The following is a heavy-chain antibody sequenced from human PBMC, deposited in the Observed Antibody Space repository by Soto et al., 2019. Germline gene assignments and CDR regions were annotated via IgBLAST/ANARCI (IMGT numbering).Heavy chain of an antibody. J-gene: IGHJ4*02. CDR2: FDPEDGET. CDR1: GYTLTELS. V-gene: IGHV1-24*01. D-gene: IGHD2-2*01. Sequence: ASVKVSCKVSGYTLTELSMHWVRQAPGKGLEWMGGFDPEDGETIYAQKFQGRVAMTEDTSTDTAYMELSSLRSEDTAVYYCATVAVWSTDLYFDYWGQGTLVTVSS. CDR3: ATVAVWSTDLYFDY.